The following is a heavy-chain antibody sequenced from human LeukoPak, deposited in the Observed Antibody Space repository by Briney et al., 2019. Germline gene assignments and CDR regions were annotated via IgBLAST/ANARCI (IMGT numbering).Heavy chain of an antibody. J-gene: IGHJ4*02. V-gene: IGHV3-48*04. CDR1: GFTFSRYS. Sequence: GGSLRLSCAASGFTFSRYSMNWARQAPGKGLEWVSYISSSSSTIYYADSVKGRFTISRDNAKNSLYLQMNSLRAEDTAVYYCATSPLGSEGDYWGQGTLVTVSS. CDR2: ISSSSSTI. CDR3: ATSPLGSEGDY. D-gene: IGHD3-16*01.